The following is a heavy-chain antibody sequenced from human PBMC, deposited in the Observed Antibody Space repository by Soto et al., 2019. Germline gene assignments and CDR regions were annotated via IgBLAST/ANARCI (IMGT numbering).Heavy chain of an antibody. CDR3: AKHSDRGYDSSGYYYRDYFDY. D-gene: IGHD3-22*01. Sequence: AGGSLRLSCAASGFTFSSYAMSWVRQAPGKGLEWVSAISGSGGSTYYADSVKGRFTISRDNSKNTLYLQMNSLRAEDTAVYYCAKHSDRGYDSSGYYYRDYFDYWGQGTLVTVSS. J-gene: IGHJ4*02. CDR1: GFTFSSYA. V-gene: IGHV3-23*01. CDR2: ISGSGGST.